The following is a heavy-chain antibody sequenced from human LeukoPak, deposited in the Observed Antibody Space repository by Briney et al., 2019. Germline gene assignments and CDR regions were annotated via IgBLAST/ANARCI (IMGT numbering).Heavy chain of an antibody. CDR1: GFTFDDYA. Sequence: GGSLRLSCAASGFTFDDYAMHWVRQAPGKGLEWVSLISWDGGSTYYADSVKGRFTISRDNSKNSLYLQMNSLRAEDTALYYCAKSRGPYYYCGMDVWGKGTTVTVSS. J-gene: IGHJ6*04. CDR2: ISWDGGST. V-gene: IGHV3-43D*04. CDR3: AKSRGPYYYCGMDV.